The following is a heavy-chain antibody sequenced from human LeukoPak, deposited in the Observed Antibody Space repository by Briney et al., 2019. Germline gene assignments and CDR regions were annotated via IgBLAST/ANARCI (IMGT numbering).Heavy chain of an antibody. Sequence: SETLSLTCTVSGGSISSYYWSWIRQPAGKGLEWIGRIYTTGSTNYNPSLKSRVTMSVDTSKNQFSLKLNSVTAAGTAMYYCASGGGEFRIDYWGQGTLVTVSS. CDR2: IYTTGST. CDR1: GGSISSYY. V-gene: IGHV4-4*07. J-gene: IGHJ4*02. D-gene: IGHD3-10*01. CDR3: ASGGGEFRIDY.